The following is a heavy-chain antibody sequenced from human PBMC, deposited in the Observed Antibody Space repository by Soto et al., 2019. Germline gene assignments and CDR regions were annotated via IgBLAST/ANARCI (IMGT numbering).Heavy chain of an antibody. CDR2: ISNDGTNK. J-gene: IGHJ6*02. D-gene: IGHD6-6*01. CDR1: GFIFSSYG. Sequence: QVQLVESGGGVVQPGRSLRLSCAASGFIFSSYGMHWVRQAPGKGLEWVAVISNDGTNKYYADSVKGRFTISRDQSKNTLYLQMHSLRRDDTAVYYCARPLRDFYYYFGMDVWGQGATVSVSS. CDR3: ARPLRDFYYYFGMDV. V-gene: IGHV3-30*03.